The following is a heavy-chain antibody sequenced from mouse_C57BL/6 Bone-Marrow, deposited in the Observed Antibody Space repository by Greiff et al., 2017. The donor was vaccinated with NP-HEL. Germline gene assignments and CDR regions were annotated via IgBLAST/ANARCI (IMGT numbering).Heavy chain of an antibody. CDR3: ARPDRVYFDY. Sequence: VQLQQSGPVLAKPGASVKMSCKASGYTFTDYYMNWVKQSHGKSLEWIGVINPYNGGTSYNQKFKGKATLTVDKSSSTAYMELNSLTSEESAVYYCARPDRVYFDYWGQGTTLTVSA. D-gene: IGHD3-1*01. J-gene: IGHJ2*01. CDR2: INPYNGGT. CDR1: GYTFTDYY. V-gene: IGHV1-19*01.